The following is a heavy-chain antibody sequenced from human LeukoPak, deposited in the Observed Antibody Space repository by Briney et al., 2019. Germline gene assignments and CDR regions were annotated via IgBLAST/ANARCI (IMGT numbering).Heavy chain of an antibody. CDR3: ARDSNYYGSGSPYY. CDR1: GGSISSGDYY. CDR2: IYTSGST. V-gene: IGHV4-61*02. J-gene: IGHJ4*02. Sequence: SETLSLTCTVSGGSISSGDYYWNWIRQPAGKGLEWIGRIYTSGSTNYNPSLKSRVTISVDTSKNQFSLKLSSVTAADTAVYYCARDSNYYGSGSPYYWGQGTLVTVSS. D-gene: IGHD3-10*01.